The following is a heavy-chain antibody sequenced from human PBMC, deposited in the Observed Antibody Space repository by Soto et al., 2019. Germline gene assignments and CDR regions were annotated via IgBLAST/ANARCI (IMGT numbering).Heavy chain of an antibody. V-gene: IGHV4-34*01. D-gene: IGHD1-1*01. Sequence: QVQLHQWGAGLLKPSETLSLTCAVFDESLSDYYYTWTRQPPGKGLEWIGEIHPSGSTHYNPSLTTRVTLSPATSTKQFSLTLLSVTAADTAVYYCSRGIDAYKGGRTWGQGTLVTVSS. CDR3: SRGIDAYKGGRT. CDR1: DESLSDYY. J-gene: IGHJ5*02. CDR2: IHPSGST.